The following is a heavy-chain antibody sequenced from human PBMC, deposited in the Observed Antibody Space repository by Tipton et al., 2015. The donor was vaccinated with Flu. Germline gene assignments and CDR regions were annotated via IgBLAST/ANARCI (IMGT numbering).Heavy chain of an antibody. CDR1: GYSFTSYW. CDR2: IYPGDSDT. Sequence: QLVQSGAEVKKHGESLKISCKASGYSFTSYWIGWVRQMPAKGLQWMGIIYPGDSDTRYSQSFQGQVTISADKSVNTAYIQWSSLKASDSAIYYCARAYSSGPAYWFGPWGRGTLVTFSS. CDR3: ARAYSSGPAYWFGP. J-gene: IGHJ5*02. V-gene: IGHV5-51*01. D-gene: IGHD6-19*01.